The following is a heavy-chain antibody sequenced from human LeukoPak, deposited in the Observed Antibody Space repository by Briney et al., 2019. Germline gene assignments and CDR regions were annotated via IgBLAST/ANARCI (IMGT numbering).Heavy chain of an antibody. CDR3: AKDRGSSSAYYYYYMDV. J-gene: IGHJ6*03. CDR1: GFTFSDYA. CDR2: ISDDGIKK. V-gene: IGHV3-30*01. D-gene: IGHD6-6*01. Sequence: GGSLKLSCAASGFTFSDYAMHWVRQAPGKGLEWVAIISDDGIKKYYADSKKGRFTISRDNPKNTLYLQVNGLRPEDTAVYYCAKDRGSSSAYYYYYMDVWGKGTTVTVSS.